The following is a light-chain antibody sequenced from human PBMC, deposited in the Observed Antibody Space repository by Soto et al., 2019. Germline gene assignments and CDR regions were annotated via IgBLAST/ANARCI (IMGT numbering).Light chain of an antibody. CDR3: SSYTSISTYV. J-gene: IGLJ1*01. CDR1: SRDIGGYNY. V-gene: IGLV2-14*01. CDR2: EVS. Sequence: QSALTQPASVSGSPGQSITISCTGTSRDIGGYNYVSWYQHHPGKAPKLMIYEVSNRPSGVSNRFSGSKSANTASLTISGLQAEDEADYYCSSYTSISTYVFGTETKLTVL.